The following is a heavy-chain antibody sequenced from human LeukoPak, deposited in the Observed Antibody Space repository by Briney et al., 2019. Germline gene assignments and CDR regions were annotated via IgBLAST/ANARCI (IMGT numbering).Heavy chain of an antibody. CDR2: AFHSGTS. J-gene: IGHJ4*02. Sequence: SGTLSLTCAVSGGSISTNWWSWVRQSPGEGLEWIGGAFHSGTSNYKPSLKSRVTISLDKSKNQFSLSLSSVTAADTAVYYCARHTSLSGQRGFDSWGQGILVTVSS. CDR3: ARHTSLSGQRGFDS. D-gene: IGHD1-1*01. V-gene: IGHV4-4*02. CDR1: GGSISTNW.